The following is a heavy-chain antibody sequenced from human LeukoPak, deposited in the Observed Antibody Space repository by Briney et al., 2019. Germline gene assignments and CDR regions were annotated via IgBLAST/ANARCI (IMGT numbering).Heavy chain of an antibody. V-gene: IGHV1-69*04. CDR2: IIPILGIA. D-gene: IGHD2-2*01. Sequence: GASVKVSCKASGGTFSSYAISWVRRAPGQGLEWMGRIIPILGIANYAQKFQGRVTITADKSTSTAYMELSSLRSEDTAVYYCASRYCSSTSCYGDAFDIWGQGTMVTVSS. J-gene: IGHJ3*02. CDR3: ASRYCSSTSCYGDAFDI. CDR1: GGTFSSYA.